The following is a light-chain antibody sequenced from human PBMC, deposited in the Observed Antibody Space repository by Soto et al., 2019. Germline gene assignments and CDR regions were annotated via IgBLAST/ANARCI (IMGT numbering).Light chain of an antibody. CDR1: SSNIGNHA. CDR3: AAWDDRLNAVV. CDR2: YDD. V-gene: IGLV1-36*01. J-gene: IGLJ2*01. Sequence: QSVLTQPPSVSAAPRQRVIISCSGSSSNIGNHAVNWYQQLPGKAPKLLISYDDLVPSGVSDRFTGSKSGTSASLAISGLQSEDEAEYHCAAWDDRLNAVVFGGGTKLTVL.